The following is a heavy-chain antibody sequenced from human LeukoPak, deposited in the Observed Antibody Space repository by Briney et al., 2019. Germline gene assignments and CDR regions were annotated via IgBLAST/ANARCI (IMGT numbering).Heavy chain of an antibody. CDR1: GFTFSSYS. J-gene: IGHJ4*02. CDR3: ARTYYYDSSGYTDDY. Sequence: GGSLRLSCAASGFTFSSYSMNWVRQAPGKGLEWVSYISSSSSTIYYADSVKGRFTISRDNAKNLLYPQMNSLRAEDTAVYYCARTYYYDSSGYTDDYWGQGTLVTVSS. V-gene: IGHV3-48*04. D-gene: IGHD3-22*01. CDR2: ISSSSSTI.